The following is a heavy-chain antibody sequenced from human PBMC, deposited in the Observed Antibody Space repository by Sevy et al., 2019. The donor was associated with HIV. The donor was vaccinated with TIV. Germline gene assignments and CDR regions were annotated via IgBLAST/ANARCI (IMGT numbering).Heavy chain of an antibody. CDR2: INAGNGNT. CDR3: ASSDCSSTSCYLYNWFDP. D-gene: IGHD2-2*01. J-gene: IGHJ5*02. Sequence: ASVKVSCKASGYTFTSYAMHWVRQAPGQRLEWMGWINAGNGNTKYSQKFQGRVTITRDTSESTAYMELSSLRSEDTAVYYCASSDCSSTSCYLYNWFDPWGQGTLVTVSS. V-gene: IGHV1-3*01. CDR1: GYTFTSYA.